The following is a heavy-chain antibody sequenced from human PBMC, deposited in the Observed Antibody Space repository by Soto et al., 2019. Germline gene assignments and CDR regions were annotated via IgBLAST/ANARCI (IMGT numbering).Heavy chain of an antibody. V-gene: IGHV1-69*13. J-gene: IGHJ4*02. D-gene: IGHD4-17*01. Sequence: SVKVSCKASGGTFSSYAISWVRQAPGQGLEWMGGIIPIFGTANYAQKFQGRVTITADESTSTAYMELSGLRSEDTAVYYCARARATVTGGYYFDYWGQGTLVTVSS. CDR3: ARARATVTGGYYFDY. CDR1: GGTFSSYA. CDR2: IIPIFGTA.